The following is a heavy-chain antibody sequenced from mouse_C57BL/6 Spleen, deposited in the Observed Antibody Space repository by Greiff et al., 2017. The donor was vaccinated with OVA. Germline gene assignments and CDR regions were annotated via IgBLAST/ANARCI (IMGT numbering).Heavy chain of an antibody. CDR1: GFTFSDYY. CDR3: ARERGSDFLDY. Sequence: EVMLVESEGGLVQPGSSMKLSCTASGFTFSDYYMAWVRQVPEKGLEWVANINYDGSSTYYLDSLKSRFIISRDNAKNILDLQMSSLKSEDTATYYCARERGSDFLDYWGQGTTLTVSS. J-gene: IGHJ2*01. V-gene: IGHV5-16*01. CDR2: INYDGSST.